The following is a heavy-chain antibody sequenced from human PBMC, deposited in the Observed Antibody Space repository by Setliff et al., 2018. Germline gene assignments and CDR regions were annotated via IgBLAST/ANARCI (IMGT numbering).Heavy chain of an antibody. V-gene: IGHV2-5*02. CDR2: IYYDDDR. CDR3: ARGFWSGYFVLDF. CDR1: GFSLTTNGVG. J-gene: IGHJ4*02. D-gene: IGHD3-3*01. Sequence: SGPTLVNPTQTLTLTCTFSGFSLTTNGVGVGWIRQPPGKALEWLALIYYDDDRRYNPSVKSRLTITKDTSKNQVVLTMTNVDPVDTATYYCARGFWSGYFVLDFWGQGSLVTAPQ.